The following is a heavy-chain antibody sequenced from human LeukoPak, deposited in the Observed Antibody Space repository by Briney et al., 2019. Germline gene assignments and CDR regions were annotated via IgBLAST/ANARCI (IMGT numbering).Heavy chain of an antibody. CDR3: ARITFYYDSSGYFNAFDV. Sequence: GGSLRLSCAASGFTFSNYWMSWVRQAPGKGLEWVATIKPDESEKFYVGSVKGRFTISRDNAKNSLYLQTSSLRTEDTAVYYCARITFYYDSSGYFNAFDVWGQGTMVTVSS. CDR2: IKPDESEK. D-gene: IGHD3-22*01. V-gene: IGHV3-7*01. J-gene: IGHJ3*01. CDR1: GFTFSNYW.